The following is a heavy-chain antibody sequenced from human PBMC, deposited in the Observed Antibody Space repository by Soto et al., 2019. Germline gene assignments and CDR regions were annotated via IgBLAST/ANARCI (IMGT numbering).Heavy chain of an antibody. Sequence: PSETLSLTCAVSGYSITSGNYWGWIRQPPGKGLEWIGSIYHNGRTHYSPSLKSRVTISVDTSKNQFSLKLTSVTASDTAYYYRARRKPGWCFDPWGQGILVTVSS. CDR2: IYHNGRT. V-gene: IGHV4-38-2*01. J-gene: IGHJ5*02. CDR3: ARRKPGWCFDP. D-gene: IGHD2-21*01. CDR1: GYSITSGNY.